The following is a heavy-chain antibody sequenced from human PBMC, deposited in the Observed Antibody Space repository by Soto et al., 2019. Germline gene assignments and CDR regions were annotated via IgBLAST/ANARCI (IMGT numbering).Heavy chain of an antibody. V-gene: IGHV4-34*01. CDR2: IIHSGST. CDR1: GGSVNGYY. J-gene: IGHJ6*02. D-gene: IGHD3-10*01. Sequence: LSLTCAVYGGSVNGYYWSWIRQPPGKGLEWIGEIIHSGSTKYNPSLRSRVTISVDTSKNQFSLRLSSVTAADTAVFYCARGFGTLVRGIIREYSGMDVWGQGTTVTVSS. CDR3: ARGFGTLVRGIIREYSGMDV.